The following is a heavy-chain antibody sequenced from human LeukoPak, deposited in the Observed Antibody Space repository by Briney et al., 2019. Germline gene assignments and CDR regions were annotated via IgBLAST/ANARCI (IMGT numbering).Heavy chain of an antibody. CDR1: GYTFTGYY. J-gene: IGHJ5*02. D-gene: IGHD1-26*01. CDR2: INPNSGGT. V-gene: IGHV1-2*02. Sequence: ASVKVSCKASGYTFTGYYMHWVRQAPGQGLEWMGWINPNSGGTNYAQKFQGRVTMTRDTSISTAYMELSRLRSDDTAVYYCARVVGATGWFDPWGQGTLVTVSS. CDR3: ARVVGATGWFDP.